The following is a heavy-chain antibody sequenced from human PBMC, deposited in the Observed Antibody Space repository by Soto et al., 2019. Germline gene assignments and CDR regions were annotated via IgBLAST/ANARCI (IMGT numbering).Heavy chain of an antibody. J-gene: IGHJ6*04. CDR2: INAGNGNT. V-gene: IGHV1-3*01. Sequence: ASVKVSCKASGYTFTSYAIHWVRQAPGQRLEWMGWINAGNGNTKYSQKFQGRATITRDTSASAAYMDLSSLRSEDTAVYYCASSRIQRDPYGMDVGGKGTTVTVS. CDR3: ASSRIQRDPYGMDV. CDR1: GYTFTSYA.